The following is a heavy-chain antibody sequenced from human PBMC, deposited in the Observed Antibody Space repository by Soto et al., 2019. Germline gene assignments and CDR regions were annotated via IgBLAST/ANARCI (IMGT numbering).Heavy chain of an antibody. CDR1: GGSISSSNW. V-gene: IGHV4-4*02. Sequence: PSETLSLTCAVSGGSISSSNWWSWVRQPPGKGLEWIGEMYHSGSTNHNPSLKSRVTISVDKSKNQFSPKLSSVTAADTAVYYCASNVVPAAPFDYWGQGTLVTVSS. CDR2: MYHSGST. J-gene: IGHJ4*02. CDR3: ASNVVPAAPFDY. D-gene: IGHD2-2*01.